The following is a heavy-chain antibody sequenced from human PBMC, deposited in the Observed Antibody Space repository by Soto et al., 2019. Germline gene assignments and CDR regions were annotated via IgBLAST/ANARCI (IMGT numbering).Heavy chain of an antibody. J-gene: IGHJ5*02. CDR1: GGSFSGYY. CDR3: ARGLTIFGVVIKYWFDP. D-gene: IGHD3-3*01. V-gene: IGHV4-34*01. CDR2: INHSGST. Sequence: PSETLSLTCAVYGGSFSGYYWSWIRQPPGKGLEWIGEINHSGSTNYNPSLKSRVTISVDTSKNQFSLKLSSVTAADTAVYYCARGLTIFGVVIKYWFDPWGQGTLVTVYS.